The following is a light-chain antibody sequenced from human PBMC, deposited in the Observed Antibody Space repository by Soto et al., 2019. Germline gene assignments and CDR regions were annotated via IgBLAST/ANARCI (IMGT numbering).Light chain of an antibody. CDR2: RAS. V-gene: IGKV3-20*01. J-gene: IGKJ4*01. CDR3: QQYGSSPRT. CDR1: QSVSSSY. Sequence: EIVLTPSPGTLSLSPGERATLSCRASQSVSSSYLAWYQQKPGQAPKVLIYRASIRATGIPDRFTGSGSGTDFTLTISRLEPEDFEVYYCQQYGSSPRTVGGGTKLDSK.